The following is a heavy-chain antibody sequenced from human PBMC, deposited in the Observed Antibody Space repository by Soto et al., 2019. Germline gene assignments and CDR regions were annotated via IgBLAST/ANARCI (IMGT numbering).Heavy chain of an antibody. Sequence: VGSLRLSCAASGFPFSDAWMDWVRQAPGKGLEWVGRLKSESDDGTRDFAAPVKGRFTISRDDSNNRLYLQMNSLKAEDSAVYYCTTSPDGCYVGYWGQGILVTVSS. D-gene: IGHD2-2*01. CDR2: LKSESDDGTR. J-gene: IGHJ4*02. CDR3: TTSPDGCYVGY. CDR1: GFPFSDAW. V-gene: IGHV3-15*01.